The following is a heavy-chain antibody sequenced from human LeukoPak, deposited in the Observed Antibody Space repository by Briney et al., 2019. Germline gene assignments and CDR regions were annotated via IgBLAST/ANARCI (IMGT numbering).Heavy chain of an antibody. CDR2: IEQDGSYK. D-gene: IGHD3-22*01. V-gene: IGHV3-7*01. CDR1: GFTFSTYR. Sequence: GGSLRLSCAASGFTFSTYRMSWVRQAPGKGLEWVGNIEQDGSYKYYVDFVKGRFTISRDNAKNSLYLQMNSLRAEDTAGYYCASYGYYYDSTPLGYWGEGTLVTVS. CDR3: ASYGYYYDSTPLGY. J-gene: IGHJ4*02.